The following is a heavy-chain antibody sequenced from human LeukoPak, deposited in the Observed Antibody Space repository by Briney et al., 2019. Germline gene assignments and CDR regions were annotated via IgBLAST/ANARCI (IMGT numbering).Heavy chain of an antibody. V-gene: IGHV4-39*07. CDR1: GGSISSSSYY. Sequence: PSETQSLTCTVSGGSISSSSYYWGWIRQPPGKGLEWIGSIYYSGSTYYNPSLKSRVTISVDTSKNQFSLKLSSVTAADTAVYYCARVDCSGGSCYSGGDWFDPWGQGTLVTVSS. CDR3: ARVDCSGGSCYSGGDWFDP. CDR2: IYYSGST. D-gene: IGHD2-15*01. J-gene: IGHJ5*02.